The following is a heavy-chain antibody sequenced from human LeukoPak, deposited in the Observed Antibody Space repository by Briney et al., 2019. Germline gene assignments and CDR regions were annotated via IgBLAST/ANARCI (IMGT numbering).Heavy chain of an antibody. Sequence: GGSLRLSCAASGFTFSSYAMHWVRQAPGKGLEWVAVISYDGSNKYYADSVKGRFTISRDNSKNTLYLQMNSLRAEDTAVYYCAKDRYAVAGLFDYWGQGTLVTVSS. D-gene: IGHD6-19*01. CDR1: GFTFSSYA. J-gene: IGHJ4*02. CDR3: AKDRYAVAGLFDY. CDR2: ISYDGSNK. V-gene: IGHV3-30*04.